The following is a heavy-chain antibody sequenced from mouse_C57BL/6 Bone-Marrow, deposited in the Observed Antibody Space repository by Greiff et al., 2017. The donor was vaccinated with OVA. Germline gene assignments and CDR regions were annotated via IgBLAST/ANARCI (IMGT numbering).Heavy chain of an antibody. CDR2: ISSGGSYT. V-gene: IGHV5-6*02. CDR3: ARRGITTVFDY. J-gene: IGHJ2*01. CDR1: GFTFSSYG. Sequence: EVKLVESGGDLVKPGGSLKLSCAASGFTFSSYGMSWVRQTPDKRLEWVATISSGGSYTYYHDSVKGRFTISRDNAKNTLYLQMSSRKSEDTAMYYCARRGITTVFDYWGQGTTLTVSS. D-gene: IGHD1-1*01.